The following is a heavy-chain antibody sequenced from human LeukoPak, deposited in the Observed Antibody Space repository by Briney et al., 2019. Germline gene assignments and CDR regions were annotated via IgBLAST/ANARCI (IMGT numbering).Heavy chain of an antibody. Sequence: PGGSLRLSCAASGFTVSSNYMTWVRQAPGKGLEWVSTISVSGGSTYYADSVKGRFTISRDNSKNTLYLQMNSLRAEDTAIYYCAKYFYSNYYYGMDVWGRGTTVTVSS. CDR2: ISVSGGST. D-gene: IGHD4-11*01. CDR1: GFTVSSNY. V-gene: IGHV3-23*01. CDR3: AKYFYSNYYYGMDV. J-gene: IGHJ6*02.